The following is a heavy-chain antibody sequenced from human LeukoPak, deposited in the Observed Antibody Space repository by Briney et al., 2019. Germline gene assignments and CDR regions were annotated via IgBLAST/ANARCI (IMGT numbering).Heavy chain of an antibody. CDR3: ARDMLLYSHGVPDY. V-gene: IGHV3-30*01. D-gene: IGHD5-18*01. CDR1: GFTFSSYA. Sequence: GGSLRLSCAASGFTFSSYAMHWVRQAPGKGLEWVAVISYDGSNKYYADSVKGRFTISRDNSKNTLYLQMNSLRAEDTAVYYCARDMLLYSHGVPDYWGQGTLVTVSS. CDR2: ISYDGSNK. J-gene: IGHJ4*02.